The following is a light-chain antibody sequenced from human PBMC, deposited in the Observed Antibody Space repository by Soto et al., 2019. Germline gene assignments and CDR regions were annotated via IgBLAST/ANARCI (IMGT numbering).Light chain of an antibody. V-gene: IGLV2-11*01. Sequence: QSALTQPRSVSGSPGQSVTISCTGTSSDVGGYNYVSWYQQHPGKAPKLMIYDVSKRPSGVPDRFSGSKSGNTASLTVSGLQAEDEGTYYCSSYGGYNNVVFGTGTKVTVL. CDR1: SSDVGGYNY. J-gene: IGLJ1*01. CDR2: DVS. CDR3: SSYGGYNNVV.